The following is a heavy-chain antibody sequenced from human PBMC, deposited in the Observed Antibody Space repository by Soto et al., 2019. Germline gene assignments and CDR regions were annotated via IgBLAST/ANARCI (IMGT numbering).Heavy chain of an antibody. J-gene: IGHJ6*02. V-gene: IGHV4-30-4*08. D-gene: IGHD6-13*01. CDR1: GGSISGRC. CDR3: AREDAAAAAGYYYYYYGMDV. CDR2: IYYSGST. Sequence: SETLSLTCTVSGGSISGRCWSWVRQPPGKGLEWIGYIYYSGSTYYNPSLKSRVTISVDTSKNQFSLKLSSVTAADTAVYYCAREDAAAAAGYYYYYYGMDVWGQGTTVTVSS.